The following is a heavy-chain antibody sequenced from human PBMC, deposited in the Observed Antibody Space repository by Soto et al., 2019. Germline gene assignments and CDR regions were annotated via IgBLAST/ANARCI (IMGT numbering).Heavy chain of an antibody. Sequence: EVQLLESGGGLVQPGGSLRLSCAASGFSFSSYAMSWVRQAPGKGLEWVSAISGSGGSAYYPDSVKGRFTISRDNSKNTLYLEMNSLRIEDTAVYYCAKGQGGRHSQGRYFYMDVWGKGTTVTVSS. J-gene: IGHJ6*03. CDR2: ISGSGGSA. D-gene: IGHD2-15*01. CDR1: GFSFSSYA. V-gene: IGHV3-23*01. CDR3: AKGQGGRHSQGRYFYMDV.